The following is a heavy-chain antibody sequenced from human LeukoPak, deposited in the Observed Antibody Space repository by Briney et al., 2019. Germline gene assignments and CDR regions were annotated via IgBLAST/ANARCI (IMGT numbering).Heavy chain of an antibody. Sequence: SVKVSCNASGCTFSSYAIRWVRQAPGQGLEWMGGISPICGKANYAQKFQGRVTITTDESTSTAYMELSSLRSEDTDVYYCASPTYYYDSSTPFDIWGQGTMVTVSA. J-gene: IGHJ3*02. CDR3: ASPTYYYDSSTPFDI. D-gene: IGHD3-22*01. CDR2: ISPICGKA. CDR1: GCTFSSYA. V-gene: IGHV1-69*05.